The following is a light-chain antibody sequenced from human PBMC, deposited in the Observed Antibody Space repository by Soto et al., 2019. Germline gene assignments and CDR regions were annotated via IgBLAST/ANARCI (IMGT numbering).Light chain of an antibody. CDR2: WAS. V-gene: IGKV4-1*01. J-gene: IGKJ3*01. CDR1: QSVLYNSNNKTY. Sequence: DIVMTQSPDSRAVSLGERATINCKSSQSVLYNSNNKTYLAWYQQKPGQPPKLLIYWASTRESGVPDRFSGSGSGTDFTLTISSLQAEDVAVYYCQHYYSRPFTFGPGTKVDIK. CDR3: QHYYSRPFT.